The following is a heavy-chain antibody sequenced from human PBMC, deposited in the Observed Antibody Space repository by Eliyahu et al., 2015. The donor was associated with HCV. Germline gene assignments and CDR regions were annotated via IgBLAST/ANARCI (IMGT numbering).Heavy chain of an antibody. CDR3: ARVGTRRHTYSGVSDAFDI. V-gene: IGHV4-31*03. D-gene: IGHD4-17*01. CDR2: IYYSGST. CDR1: GDSISRDNYY. J-gene: IGHJ3*02. Sequence: QVQMQESGPGLVKPSQTLSLTCTVSGDSISRDNYYWSWIRQHPGKGLEWIGYIYYSGSTYYNPSLKSRVTISVDTSRNQFSLKLRSVTAADTAVFYCARVGTRRHTYSGVSDAFDIWGQGTMVTVSS.